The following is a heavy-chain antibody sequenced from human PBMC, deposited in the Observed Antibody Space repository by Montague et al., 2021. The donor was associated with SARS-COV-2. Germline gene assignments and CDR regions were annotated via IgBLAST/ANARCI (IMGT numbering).Heavy chain of an antibody. D-gene: IGHD3-22*01. Sequence: SETLSLTCTVSGGSISSSSYYWGWIRQPPGKGLEWIGSIYYSGSTYYNPSLKSRVTISVDTSKNQFSLKLSSVTAADTAVYYCARSPYYYDSSGSFDYWGQGTLVTVSS. V-gene: IGHV4-39*01. CDR2: IYYSGST. CDR3: ARSPYYYDSSGSFDY. J-gene: IGHJ4*02. CDR1: GGSISSSSYY.